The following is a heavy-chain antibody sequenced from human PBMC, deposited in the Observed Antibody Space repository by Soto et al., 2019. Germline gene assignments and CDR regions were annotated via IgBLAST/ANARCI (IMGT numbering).Heavy chain of an antibody. V-gene: IGHV3-30*18. CDR2: ISYDGSNE. D-gene: IGHD2-21*02. Sequence: QVQLVESGGGVVQPGGSLRLSCAASGFTFGTYAMHWVRQAPGKGLEWVAVISYDGSNEYYADSVKVRFALSRDNSDNTLYLQMNILRAEDTAVYYCAKGRIVTALYDAFDIWGQGTMVTVSS. CDR1: GFTFGTYA. J-gene: IGHJ3*02. CDR3: AKGRIVTALYDAFDI.